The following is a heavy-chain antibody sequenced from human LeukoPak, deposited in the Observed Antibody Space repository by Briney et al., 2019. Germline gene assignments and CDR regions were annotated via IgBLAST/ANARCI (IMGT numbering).Heavy chain of an antibody. CDR1: GGSIRSGSYY. V-gene: IGHV4-61*02. Sequence: SETLSLTXTVSGGSIRSGSYYWSWIRQPAGKGLEWIGRIYTSGSTNYNPSLKSRVTISVDTSTKNQFSLKLSSVTAADTAVYYCARVQRELFDYWGQGTLVTVSS. D-gene: IGHD1-26*01. CDR2: IYTSGST. J-gene: IGHJ4*02. CDR3: ARVQRELFDY.